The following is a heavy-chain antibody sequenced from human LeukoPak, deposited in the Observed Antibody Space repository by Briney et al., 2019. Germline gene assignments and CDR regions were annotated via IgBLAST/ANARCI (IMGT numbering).Heavy chain of an antibody. Sequence: PSETLSLTCTVSGGSINSYHWSWIRQPPGKGLEWIGYIYYSGSTNYSPSLKSRLTISVDTSKNQFSLKLSSVTAADTAVYYCAKEVRYGSGKYFDYWGQGTLVTVSS. J-gene: IGHJ4*02. CDR1: GGSINSYH. V-gene: IGHV4-59*12. CDR3: AKEVRYGSGKYFDY. D-gene: IGHD3-10*01. CDR2: IYYSGST.